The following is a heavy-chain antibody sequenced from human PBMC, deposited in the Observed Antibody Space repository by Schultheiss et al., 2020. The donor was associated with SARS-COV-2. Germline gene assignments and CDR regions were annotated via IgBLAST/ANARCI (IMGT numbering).Heavy chain of an antibody. CDR3: ARDRPGSSGYKI. CDR2: IYYSGST. J-gene: IGHJ4*02. CDR1: GGSINSGDYY. D-gene: IGHD3-22*01. V-gene: IGHV4-31*03. Sequence: SETLSLTCTVSGGSINSGDYYWSWIRQHPGKGLEWIGYIYYSGSTYYNPSLKSRVTISVDTSKNQFSLKLSSVTAADTAVYYCARDRPGSSGYKIWGQGTLVTVSS.